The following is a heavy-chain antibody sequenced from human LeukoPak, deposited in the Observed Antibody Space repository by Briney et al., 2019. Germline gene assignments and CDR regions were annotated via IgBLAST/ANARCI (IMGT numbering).Heavy chain of an antibody. J-gene: IGHJ4*02. CDR2: IKEDGSEKK. D-gene: IGHD5-12*01. CDR1: GFTLSSYW. CDR3: ARGGYRYEY. Sequence: GGSLSLSCAASGFTLSSYWVSWVRHAPGEGLEWVANIKEDGSEKKYYEDSVKGRFTISRDNTKKSLYLQMNSLRAEDTAMYYCARGGYRYEYWGQGTLVTVSS. V-gene: IGHV3-7*04.